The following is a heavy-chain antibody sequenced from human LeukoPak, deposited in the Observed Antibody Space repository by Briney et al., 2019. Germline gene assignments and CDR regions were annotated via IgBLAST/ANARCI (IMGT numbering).Heavy chain of an antibody. CDR3: ARELVGARSNFDY. V-gene: IGHV4-39*07. CDR2: LYYSGST. Sequence: PSETLSLTCIISDDSISSSTYYWGWIRQPPGKGLEWIGTLYYSGSTYYNPSLKSRVTISVDTSKNQFSLKLSSVTAADTAVYYCARELVGARSNFDYWGQGTLVTVSS. CDR1: DDSISSSTYY. D-gene: IGHD1-26*01. J-gene: IGHJ4*02.